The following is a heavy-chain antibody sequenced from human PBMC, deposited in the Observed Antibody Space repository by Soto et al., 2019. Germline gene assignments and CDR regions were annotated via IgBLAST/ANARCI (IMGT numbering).Heavy chain of an antibody. Sequence: GGSLRLSCAASGFTFSSYAMSWVRQAPGKGLEWVSTIAYTGVTTYYADSGKGRFTMSRDNSKNSLYLQMNSLRAEDTAVYYCARVPDLDYCSKTSCLYYFDYWGQGALVTVSS. CDR2: IAYTGVTT. D-gene: IGHD2-2*01. J-gene: IGHJ4*02. CDR3: ARVPDLDYCSKTSCLYYFDY. CDR1: GFTFSSYA. V-gene: IGHV3-23*01.